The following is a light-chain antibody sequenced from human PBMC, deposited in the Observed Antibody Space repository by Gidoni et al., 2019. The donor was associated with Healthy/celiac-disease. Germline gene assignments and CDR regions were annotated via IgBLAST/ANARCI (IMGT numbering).Light chain of an antibody. CDR3: QQRSILFT. CDR1: QSVSSY. Sequence: EIVLTQSPATLPLSPGERATLSCRASQSVSSYVAWYQQQPGQAPRLLIYDASNRATAIPARFSGSASGTDFTLTISSLEPEDFAVYYSQQRSILFTFGPGTKVDIK. V-gene: IGKV3-11*01. J-gene: IGKJ3*01. CDR2: DAS.